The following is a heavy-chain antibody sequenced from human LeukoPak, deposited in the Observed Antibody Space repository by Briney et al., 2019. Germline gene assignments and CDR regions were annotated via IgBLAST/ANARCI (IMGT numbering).Heavy chain of an antibody. CDR2: IYYSGST. D-gene: IGHD5-24*01. CDR1: GGSITSSSYY. Sequence: SETLSLTCTVSGGSITSSSYYWGWIRQPPGKGLEWIGNIYYSGSTYYNPSLKSRVTISVDTSKNQFSLKLSSVTAADTAVYYCASEVEMATIFTFDYWGQGTLVTVSS. V-gene: IGHV4-39*07. J-gene: IGHJ4*02. CDR3: ASEVEMATIFTFDY.